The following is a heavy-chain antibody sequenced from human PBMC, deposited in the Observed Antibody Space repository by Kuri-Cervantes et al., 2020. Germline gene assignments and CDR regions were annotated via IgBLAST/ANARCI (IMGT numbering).Heavy chain of an antibody. J-gene: IGHJ4*02. D-gene: IGHD4-23*01. CDR1: GFTFNDFA. CDR3: AKAFDHGGVLFDY. Sequence: SLKISCAASGFTFNDFAMHWVRQVPRKGLEWVSGISWNSGSIGYADSVKGRFTISRDNAKNSLSLQMNSLRAEDTALYYCAKAFDHGGVLFDYWGQGTLVTVSS. V-gene: IGHV3-9*01. CDR2: ISWNSGSI.